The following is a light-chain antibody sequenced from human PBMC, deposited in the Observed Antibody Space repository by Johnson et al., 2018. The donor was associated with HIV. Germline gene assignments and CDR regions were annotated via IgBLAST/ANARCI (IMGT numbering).Light chain of an antibody. CDR2: TNN. Sequence: QSVLTQPPSASGTPGQRVTISCSGSNSNIGSNTVNWYQQLPGTAPKLLIYTNNQRPSGVPDRFSGSQSGTSASLAISGLQAEDEADYYCAAWDDSLNGLYVFATGTKVTVL. CDR3: AAWDDSLNGLYV. J-gene: IGLJ1*01. CDR1: NSNIGSNT. V-gene: IGLV1-44*01.